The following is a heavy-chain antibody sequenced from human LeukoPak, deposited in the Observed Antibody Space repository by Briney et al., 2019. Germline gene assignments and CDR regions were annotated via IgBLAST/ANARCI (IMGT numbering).Heavy chain of an antibody. D-gene: IGHD3-10*01. V-gene: IGHV4-34*01. CDR1: GGSFSGYY. Sequence: SETLSLTCAVYGGSFSGYYWSWIRQPPGKGLEWIGEINHSGSTNYNPSLKSRVTISVDTSKNRFSLKLSSVTAADTAVYYCARDSWFGELLFDYWGQGTLVTVSS. J-gene: IGHJ4*02. CDR2: INHSGST. CDR3: ARDSWFGELLFDY.